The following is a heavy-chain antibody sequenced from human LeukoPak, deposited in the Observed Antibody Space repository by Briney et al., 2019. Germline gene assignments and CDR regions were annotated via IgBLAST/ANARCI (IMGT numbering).Heavy chain of an antibody. J-gene: IGHJ5*02. D-gene: IGHD6-13*01. Sequence: SVKVSCKASGGTFSSYANSWVRQAPGQGLEWMGGIIPIFGTANYAQKFQGRVTITADESTSTACMELSSLRSEDTAVYYCARGAYSSSWYQTTQTSNWFDPWGQGTLVTVSS. CDR1: GGTFSSYA. CDR3: ARGAYSSSWYQTTQTSNWFDP. CDR2: IIPIFGTA. V-gene: IGHV1-69*01.